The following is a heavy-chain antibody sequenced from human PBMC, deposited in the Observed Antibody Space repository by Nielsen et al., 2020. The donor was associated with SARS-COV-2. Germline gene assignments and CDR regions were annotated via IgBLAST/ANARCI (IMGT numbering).Heavy chain of an antibody. CDR2: IYHSGST. Sequence: WMRQPPGKGLEWIGEIYHSGSTNYNPSLKRRVTISVDTSKNQFSLKLSSVTAADTAVYYCARLRRGYYYDSSGPFDYWGQGTLVTVSS. J-gene: IGHJ4*02. CDR3: ARLRRGYYYDSSGPFDY. D-gene: IGHD3-22*01. V-gene: IGHV4-34*13.